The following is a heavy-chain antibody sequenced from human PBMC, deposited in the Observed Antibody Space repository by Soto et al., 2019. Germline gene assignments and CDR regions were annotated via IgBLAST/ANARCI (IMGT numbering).Heavy chain of an antibody. CDR3: ARGRMIVVHLYNWFDP. CDR2: INHSGST. V-gene: IGHV4-34*01. J-gene: IGHJ5*02. Sequence: PSETLSLTCAVYGGSFSGYYWSWIRQPPGKGLEWIGEINHSGSTNYNPSLKSRVTISVDTSKNQFSLKLSSVTAADTAVYYCARGRMIVVHLYNWFDPWGQGTLVTVSS. D-gene: IGHD3-22*01. CDR1: GGSFSGYY.